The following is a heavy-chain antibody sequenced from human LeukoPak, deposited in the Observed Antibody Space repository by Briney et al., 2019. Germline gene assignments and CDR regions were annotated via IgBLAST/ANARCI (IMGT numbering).Heavy chain of an antibody. J-gene: IGHJ5*02. D-gene: IGHD4-17*01. CDR2: IIPILGIA. V-gene: IGHV1-69*04. CDR3: ARPAAVTTKWFDP. Sequence: SVKVSCKASGGTFSSYAISWVRQAPGQGLEWMGRIIPILGIANYAQKFQGRVTITADKSTSTAYMELSSLRSEDTAVYYCARPAAVTTKWFDPWGQGTLVTVSS. CDR1: GGTFSSYA.